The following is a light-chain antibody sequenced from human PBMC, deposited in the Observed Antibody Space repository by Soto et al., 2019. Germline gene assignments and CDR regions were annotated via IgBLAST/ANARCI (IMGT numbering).Light chain of an antibody. CDR2: EVS. V-gene: IGLV2-8*01. Sequence: QSALTQPPSASGSPGQSVTISCTGTSSDVGGYNYVSWYQQHPGKAPKLIIYEVSKRPSGVPDRFSGSKSGNTASLTVSGLQAEDEADYYCISYALTAYAFGTGTKVTVL. CDR1: SSDVGGYNY. CDR3: ISYALTAYA. J-gene: IGLJ1*01.